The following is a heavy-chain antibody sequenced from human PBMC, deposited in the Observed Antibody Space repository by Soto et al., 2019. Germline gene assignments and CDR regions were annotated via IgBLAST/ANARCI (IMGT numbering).Heavy chain of an antibody. CDR3: ARLHYYDSRGWFDP. J-gene: IGHJ5*02. V-gene: IGHV4-4*02. D-gene: IGHD3-22*01. CDR1: VGAISSSNW. CDR2: IYQSGST. Sequence: QVQLQESGPGLVKPSGTLSLTCAVSVGAISSSNWCRWVRQPPGKGLEWIGEIYQSGSTDYTPSLKRRVTIPVAKSKNQFYMRLSSVTAADTAVYYWARLHYYDSRGWFDPWGQGTMVTVSS.